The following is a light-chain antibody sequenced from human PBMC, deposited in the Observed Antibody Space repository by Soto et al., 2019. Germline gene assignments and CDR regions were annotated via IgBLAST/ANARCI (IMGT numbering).Light chain of an antibody. CDR3: SSYTSSGTLEV. Sequence: QSVLTQPASVSGSPGQSITISCTGTSSDVAGYNYVSWYQQHPGKAPKLMIYDVSNRPSGVSNRFSGSKSGNTASLTISGLQAEHEADYYCSSYTSSGTLEVFGTGTKVTVL. CDR2: DVS. CDR1: SSDVAGYNY. V-gene: IGLV2-14*01. J-gene: IGLJ1*01.